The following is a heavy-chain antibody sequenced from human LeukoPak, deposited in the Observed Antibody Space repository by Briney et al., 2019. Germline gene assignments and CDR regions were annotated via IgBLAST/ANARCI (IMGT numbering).Heavy chain of an antibody. Sequence: PSETLSLTCTVSGGSITINTYSWGWIRQPPGKGLEWIGTINYSGGTSYKPSLKGRVTISVDTSKNQFSLTLSSVTAADTAVYYCWAIVVSTKLDYWGQGTLVTVSS. CDR2: INYSGGT. D-gene: IGHD1-26*01. J-gene: IGHJ4*02. V-gene: IGHV4-39*01. CDR1: GGSITINTYS. CDR3: WAIVVSTKLDY.